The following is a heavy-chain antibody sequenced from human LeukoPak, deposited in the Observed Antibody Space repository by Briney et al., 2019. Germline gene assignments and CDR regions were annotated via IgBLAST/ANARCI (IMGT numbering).Heavy chain of an antibody. CDR1: GGSFSGYY. Sequence: PSETLSPTCAVYGGSFSGYYWSWIRQPPGKGLEWIGEIILSGSTTYNPPLKSGVTISVDPPKNPFSLTLSSVTAADTAVYYCATDVSVLEYRGFDYWGQGTLVTVSS. D-gene: IGHD3-10*01. CDR2: IILSGST. CDR3: ATDVSVLEYRGFDY. J-gene: IGHJ4*02. V-gene: IGHV4-34*12.